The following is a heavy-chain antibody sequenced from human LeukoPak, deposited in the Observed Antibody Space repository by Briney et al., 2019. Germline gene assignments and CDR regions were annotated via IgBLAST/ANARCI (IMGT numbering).Heavy chain of an antibody. CDR3: ARLMDTAMVPWYFDL. V-gene: IGHV4-39*07. D-gene: IGHD5-18*01. J-gene: IGHJ2*01. CDR1: GGSISSDNYY. CDR2: IYYSGTT. Sequence: PSETLSLTCTVSGGSISSDNYYWGWIRQPPGKGLEWIGSIYYSGTTYYNPSLKSRVTISVDTSKNQFSLKLSSVTAADTAVYYCARLMDTAMVPWYFDLWGRGTLVTVSS.